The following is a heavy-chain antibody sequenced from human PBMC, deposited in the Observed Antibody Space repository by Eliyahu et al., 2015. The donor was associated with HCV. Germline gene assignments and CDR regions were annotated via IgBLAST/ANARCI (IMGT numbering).Heavy chain of an antibody. D-gene: IGHD6-19*01. CDR2: IFSRDER. Sequence: QVTLKESGPVLLKPTETLTLTCTVSGFSLDNARVGVSWIRQPPGKALEWLAHIFSRDERSFSPSLESRLTISKDTSKSQVVLTMTSMDPADTATYYCARILTSGWSGGHYYYYYGMDVWGQGTTVTVSS. V-gene: IGHV2-26*01. CDR1: GFSLDNARVG. CDR3: ARILTSGWSGGHYYYYYGMDV. J-gene: IGHJ6*02.